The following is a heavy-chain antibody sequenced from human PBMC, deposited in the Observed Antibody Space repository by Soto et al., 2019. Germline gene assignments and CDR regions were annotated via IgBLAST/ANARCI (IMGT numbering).Heavy chain of an antibody. CDR1: GFTFSSYA. CDR3: AKDSRPGMSYAPKYYFDY. CDR2: ISGSGGST. V-gene: IGHV3-23*01. J-gene: IGHJ4*02. D-gene: IGHD1-26*01. Sequence: PGGSLRLSCAASGFTFSSYAMSWVRQAPGKGLEWVSAISGSGGSTYYADSVKGRFTISRDNSKNTLYLQMNSLRAEDTAVYYCAKDSRPGMSYAPKYYFDYWGQGTLVTVSS.